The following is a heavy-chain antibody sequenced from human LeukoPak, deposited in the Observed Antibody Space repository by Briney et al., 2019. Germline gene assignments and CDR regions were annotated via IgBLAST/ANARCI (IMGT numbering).Heavy chain of an antibody. CDR1: GYTFTSYG. CDR3: ARVSTPYSSSWYGVIWFDP. Sequence: ASVKVSCKASGYTFTSYGISWVRQAPGQGLEWMGWISAYNGNTNYAQKLQDRVTMTTDTSTSTAYMELRGLRSDDTAVYYCARVSTPYSSSWYGVIWFDPWGQGTLVTVSS. V-gene: IGHV1-18*01. D-gene: IGHD6-13*01. J-gene: IGHJ5*02. CDR2: ISAYNGNT.